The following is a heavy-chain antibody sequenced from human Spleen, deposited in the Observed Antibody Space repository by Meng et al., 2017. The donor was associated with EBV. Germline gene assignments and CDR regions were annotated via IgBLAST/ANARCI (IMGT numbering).Heavy chain of an antibody. D-gene: IGHD6-13*01. CDR3: ARVPLESSSSGWFDP. J-gene: IGHJ5*02. CDR1: EASISSIKW. V-gene: IGHV4-4*01. Sequence: QLEARGPGLVKPTGTRALICASSEASISSIKWCAWVRQPQGKGLELVGNIHHSASTNNNPSPKSRVTISVETSKNQFSLKLSSVTAADTAVYFCARVPLESSSSGWFDPWGQGTLVTVSS. CDR2: IHHSAST.